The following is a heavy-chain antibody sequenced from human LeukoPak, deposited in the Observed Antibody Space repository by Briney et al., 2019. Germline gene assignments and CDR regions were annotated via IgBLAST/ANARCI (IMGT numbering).Heavy chain of an antibody. CDR1: GYTFTSYD. Sequence: ASVKVSCKASGYTFTSYDINWVRQATGQGLEWMGWMNPNSGNTGYAQKFQGRVTITRNTSISTAYMELSSLRSEDTAVYYCARALSLWSGYYGPYYYMDVWGKGTTVTVSS. D-gene: IGHD3-3*01. CDR3: ARALSLWSGYYGPYYYMDV. J-gene: IGHJ6*03. CDR2: MNPNSGNT. V-gene: IGHV1-8*03.